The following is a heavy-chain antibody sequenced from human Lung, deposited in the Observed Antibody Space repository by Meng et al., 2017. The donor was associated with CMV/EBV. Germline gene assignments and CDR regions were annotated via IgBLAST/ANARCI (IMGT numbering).Heavy chain of an antibody. J-gene: IGHJ6*02. CDR2: IYWNDDK. D-gene: IGHD3-22*01. Sequence: SGPXLVXPTQTLTLTCTFSGFSLSTSGVGVGWIRQPPGKALEWLALIYWNDDKRYSPSLKSRLTITKDTSKNQVVLTMTNMDPVDTATYYCAPPIITMIESYYYGIDVWGQGTTVTVSS. V-gene: IGHV2-5*01. CDR1: GFSLSTSGVG. CDR3: APPIITMIESYYYGIDV.